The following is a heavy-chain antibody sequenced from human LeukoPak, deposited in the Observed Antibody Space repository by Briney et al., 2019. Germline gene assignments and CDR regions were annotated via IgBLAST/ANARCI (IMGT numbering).Heavy chain of an antibody. CDR1: GHTFTEYY. D-gene: IGHD1-1*01. CDR3: ASYASGYNWLKV. CDR2: IHPGTGNP. J-gene: IGHJ4*02. V-gene: IGHV1-2*02. Sequence: ASVKVSCKSSGHTFTEYYVHWVRQAPGLGLEWLGWIHPGTGNPNYAQKFQSRVTISKDTSINTAYMELIRLKSDDTAVYYCASYASGYNWLKVWGQGTLVTVSS.